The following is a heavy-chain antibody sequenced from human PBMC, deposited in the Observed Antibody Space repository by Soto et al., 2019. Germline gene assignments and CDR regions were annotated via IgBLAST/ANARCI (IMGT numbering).Heavy chain of an antibody. CDR1: GFTFDNYY. D-gene: IGHD5-12*01. CDR3: AKDLGYSGYGVFDY. Sequence: GGSLRLSCAASGFTFDNYYIHWVRQAPGKGLEWVAVISFDGSNKYYADSVKGRFTIARDNSKNALYLQMNSLRAEDTAVYYCAKDLGYSGYGVFDYWGQGTLVTVSS. J-gene: IGHJ4*02. CDR2: ISFDGSNK. V-gene: IGHV3-30*18.